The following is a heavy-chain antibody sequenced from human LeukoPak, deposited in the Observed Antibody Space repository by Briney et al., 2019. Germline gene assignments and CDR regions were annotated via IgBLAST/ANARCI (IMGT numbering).Heavy chain of an antibody. CDR2: ISGSGGST. D-gene: IGHD4-17*01. J-gene: IGHJ4*02. CDR1: GFTFSSYP. CDR3: AKAWTTVTTPVDY. Sequence: GGSLRLARAAGGFTFSSYPVGWGGPGPGRGLEWVSAISGSGGSTYYADSVKGRFTTSRDNSKNTLYLQMNSLRAEDTAVYYCAKAWTTVTTPVDYWGQGTLVTVSS. V-gene: IGHV3-23*01.